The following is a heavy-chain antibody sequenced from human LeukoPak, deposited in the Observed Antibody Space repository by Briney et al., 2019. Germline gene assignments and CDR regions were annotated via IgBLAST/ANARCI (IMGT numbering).Heavy chain of an antibody. CDR3: ARGGYYGSGNDFRFDP. V-gene: IGHV4-59*12. CDR1: GGSISSYY. J-gene: IGHJ5*02. D-gene: IGHD3-10*01. Sequence: PSETLSLTCTVSGGSISSYYWSWIRQSPGKGLECIGYIHYTGSTNYNPSLRSRVTISVETSKNQFSLKLKSVTAADTAVYYCARGGYYGSGNDFRFDPWGQGTLVTVSS. CDR2: IHYTGST.